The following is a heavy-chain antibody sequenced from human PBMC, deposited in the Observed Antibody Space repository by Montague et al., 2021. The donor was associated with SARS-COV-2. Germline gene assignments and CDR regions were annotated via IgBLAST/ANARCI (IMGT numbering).Heavy chain of an antibody. CDR1: GGSISSSSYY. V-gene: IGHV4-39*01. Sequence: SETPSLTCTVSGGSISSSSYYWGWIRQPPGKGLEWIGSIYYSGSTYYNPSLKSRVTISVDTSKNQFSLKLSPVTAADTAVYYCASLPRITIFGVVIHFDYWGQGTLVTVSS. CDR3: ASLPRITIFGVVIHFDY. D-gene: IGHD3-3*01. J-gene: IGHJ4*02. CDR2: IYYSGST.